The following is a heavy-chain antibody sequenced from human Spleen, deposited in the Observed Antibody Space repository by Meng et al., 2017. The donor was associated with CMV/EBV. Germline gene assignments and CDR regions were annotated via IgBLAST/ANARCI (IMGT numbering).Heavy chain of an antibody. CDR2: ISSYKGNT. J-gene: IGHJ4*02. V-gene: IGHV1-18*01. D-gene: IGHD3-22*01. CDR1: YTFTTYA. CDR3: AGVPAPYYYDSSGPFDY. Sequence: YTFTTYAISWVRQAPGQGLEWMGWISSYKGNTLSAQKFQGRVTMTTDTTTSTAYMELTSLNSDDTAVYFCAGVPAPYYYDSSGPFDYWGQGTLVTVSS.